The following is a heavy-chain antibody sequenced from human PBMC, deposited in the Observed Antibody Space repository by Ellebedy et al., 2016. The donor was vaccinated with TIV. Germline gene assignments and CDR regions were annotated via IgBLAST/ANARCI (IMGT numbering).Heavy chain of an antibody. Sequence: GESLKISCAASGFAFDRFSMHWVRQVPGKGLEWVSLIGRDGRATFYADSVKGRFTSSRDNSRNSLDLEMHSLRTEDSDLYYCAKETGGTKGVTFDAWGQGTTVTVAS. V-gene: IGHV3-43*01. CDR1: GFAFDRFS. CDR2: IGRDGRAT. D-gene: IGHD2-8*02. J-gene: IGHJ3*01. CDR3: AKETGGTKGVTFDA.